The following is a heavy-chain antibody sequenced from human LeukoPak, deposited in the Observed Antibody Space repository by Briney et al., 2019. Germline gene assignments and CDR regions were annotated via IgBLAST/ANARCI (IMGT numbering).Heavy chain of an antibody. CDR1: GYSFTNYW. CDR3: ARGYDSSWGAFGF. CDR2: IYPGDSDT. V-gene: IGHV5-51*01. J-gene: IGHJ3*01. D-gene: IGHD3-22*01. Sequence: GESLKISCKGSGYSFTNYWIGWVRQMPGKGLEWMGIIYPGDSDTRYSPSFQGQVTISADKSITTAYLQWSSLKASDTAMYYCARGYDSSWGAFGFWGQGTMVTVSS.